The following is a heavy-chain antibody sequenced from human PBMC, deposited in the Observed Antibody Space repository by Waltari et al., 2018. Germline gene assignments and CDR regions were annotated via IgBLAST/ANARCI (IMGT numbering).Heavy chain of an antibody. CDR1: GGSISSSSHF. CDR3: ARIGSVNWFDP. D-gene: IGHD3-10*01. J-gene: IGHJ5*02. V-gene: IGHV4-39*01. CDR2: IYYSGST. Sequence: QLQLQESGPGLVEPSEPLSLTCTASGGSISSSSHFWAWIRRPPGKGLEWIGSIYYSGSTFYNPSLKSRVTISVDTSKNQFSLKLTSVTAADTAEYYCARIGSVNWFDPWGQGILVTASS.